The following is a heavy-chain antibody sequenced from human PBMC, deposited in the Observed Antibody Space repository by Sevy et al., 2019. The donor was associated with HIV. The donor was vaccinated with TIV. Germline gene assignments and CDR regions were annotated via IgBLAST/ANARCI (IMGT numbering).Heavy chain of an antibody. CDR2: INTNTGNP. CDR1: GYTFTNYA. CDR3: ARGPLGLMYGGIWFDP. Sequence: ASVKVSCKASGYTFTNYAINWVRQAPGQGLEWMGWINTNTGNPTFAQGFTGRFVFSLDTSVTTAYLQISSLKADDTAFYYCARGPLGLMYGGIWFDPWGQGTLVTVSS. D-gene: IGHD2-8*01. V-gene: IGHV7-4-1*02. J-gene: IGHJ5*02.